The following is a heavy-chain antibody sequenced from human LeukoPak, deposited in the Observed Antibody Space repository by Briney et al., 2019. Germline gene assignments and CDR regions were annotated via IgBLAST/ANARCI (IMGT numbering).Heavy chain of an antibody. J-gene: IGHJ4*02. V-gene: IGHV3-21*03. D-gene: IGHD4/OR15-4a*01. CDR2: SSSIRSNI. CDR1: GFTFTSYD. CDR3: ARGAGESLFDY. Sequence: PGGSLRLSCAASGFTFTSYDMNWVRQAPGKGLEWVSSSSSIRSNIYYADSVKGRFTISRDNAKKSLYLQMNSLRAEDTAIYYCARGAGESLFDYRGQGTLVTVSS.